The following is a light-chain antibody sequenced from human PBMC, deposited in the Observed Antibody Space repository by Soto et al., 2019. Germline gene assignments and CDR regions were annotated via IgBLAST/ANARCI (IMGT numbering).Light chain of an antibody. Sequence: QLVLTQSPSASASLGDSVKLTCTLSSGHSNYAIAWHQQQPGKGPHYLMNVNSDGSHSKGDGIPDRFSGSSSGAERFLTISSLQSEDEADYYCQTWGTGVRVFGGGTKVTVL. CDR2: VNSDGSH. CDR3: QTWGTGVRV. J-gene: IGLJ2*01. CDR1: SGHSNYA. V-gene: IGLV4-69*01.